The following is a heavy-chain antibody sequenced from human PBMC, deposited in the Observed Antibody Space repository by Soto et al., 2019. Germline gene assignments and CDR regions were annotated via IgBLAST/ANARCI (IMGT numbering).Heavy chain of an antibody. V-gene: IGHV1-3*01. D-gene: IGHD3-3*01. J-gene: IGHJ4*02. Sequence: ASVKVSCKASGYTFTSYAMHWVRQAPGQRLEWMGWINAGNGNTKYSQKFQGRVTITRDTFASTAYMELSSLRSEDTAVYYCARDTGQAYYDFWSGSHGYFDYWGQGTLVTVSS. CDR2: INAGNGNT. CDR3: ARDTGQAYYDFWSGSHGYFDY. CDR1: GYTFTSYA.